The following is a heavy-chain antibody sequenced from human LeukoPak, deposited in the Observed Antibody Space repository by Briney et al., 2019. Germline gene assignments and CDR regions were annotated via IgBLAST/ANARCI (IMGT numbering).Heavy chain of an antibody. CDR2: ISYDGSNK. Sequence: GRSLRLSCAASGFTFSSYAMHWVRQAPGKGLEWVAVISYDGSNKYYADSVKGRFTISRDNSKNTLYLQMNSLRAEDTAVYYCAREEMATIWSSNGNAFDIWGQGTMVTVSS. V-gene: IGHV3-30-3*01. CDR3: AREEMATIWSSNGNAFDI. CDR1: GFTFSSYA. J-gene: IGHJ3*02. D-gene: IGHD5-24*01.